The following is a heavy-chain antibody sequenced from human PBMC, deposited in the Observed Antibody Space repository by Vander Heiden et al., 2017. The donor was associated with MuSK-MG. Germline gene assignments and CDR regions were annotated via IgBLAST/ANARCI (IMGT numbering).Heavy chain of an antibody. V-gene: IGHV3-23*01. J-gene: IGHJ4*02. CDR1: GFTFSNYV. CDR2: ISGSGDST. CDR3: AKGSVRVVGTAFDF. D-gene: IGHD6-19*01. Sequence: EVQLLESGGGLVQPGGSLRLSCAASGFTFSNYVMNWVRRAPGQGLECVSVISGSGDSTYYADSVKGRFTISRDNSKNTLYLQMSSLRAEDTAVYYCAKGSVRVVGTAFDFWGQGALVTVSS.